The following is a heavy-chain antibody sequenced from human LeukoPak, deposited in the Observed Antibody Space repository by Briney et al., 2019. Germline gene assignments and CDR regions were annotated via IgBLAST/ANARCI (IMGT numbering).Heavy chain of an antibody. J-gene: IGHJ4*02. CDR2: IKQDGSDK. CDR1: GFAFSTYW. D-gene: IGHD5-24*01. Sequence: GGSLRLSCVASGFAFSTYWMSWVRQAPGKGLEWVANIKQDGSDKYYVDSVKGRFTISRDNAKNSLYLQVNGLRAEDTAVYYCAREEMASFDFWGQGTLVPVSS. CDR3: AREEMASFDF. V-gene: IGHV3-7*04.